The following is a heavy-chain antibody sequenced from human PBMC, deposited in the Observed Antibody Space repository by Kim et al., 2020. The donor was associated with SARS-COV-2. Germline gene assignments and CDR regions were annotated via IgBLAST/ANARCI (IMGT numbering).Heavy chain of an antibody. Sequence: GGSLRLSCAASGFTFSSYGMHWVRQAPGKGLEWVAVISYDGSNKYYADSVKGRFTISRDNSKYTLYLQMNSLRAEDTAVYYCARDQSAGYSSSWNDYWGQGTLVTVSS. D-gene: IGHD6-13*01. CDR1: GFTFSSYG. J-gene: IGHJ4*02. CDR2: ISYDGSNK. CDR3: ARDQSAGYSSSWNDY. V-gene: IGHV3-33*05.